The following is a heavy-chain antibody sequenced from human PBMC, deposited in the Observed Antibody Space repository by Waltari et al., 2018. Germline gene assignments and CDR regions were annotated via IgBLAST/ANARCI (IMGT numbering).Heavy chain of an antibody. CDR1: GGSFSGYY. J-gene: IGHJ6*02. CDR3: ARGYYYGMDV. V-gene: IGHV4-34*01. CDR2: INHSGST. Sequence: QVQLQQWGAGLLKPSETLSLTCAVYGGSFSGYYWSWIRQPPGKGLEWIWEINHSGSTNYNPSLKSRVTISVDTSKNQFSLKLSSVTAADTAVYYCARGYYYGMDVWGQGTTVTVSS.